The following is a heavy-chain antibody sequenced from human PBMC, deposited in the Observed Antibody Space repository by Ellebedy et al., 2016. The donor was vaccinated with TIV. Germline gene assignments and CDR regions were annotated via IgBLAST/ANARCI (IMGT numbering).Heavy chain of an antibody. CDR3: TTGVKWFGEF. D-gene: IGHD3-10*01. V-gene: IGHV3-15*01. CDR1: GFTFSKTW. Sequence: PGGSLRLSCAASGFTFSKTWLSWVRQAPGKGLEWIGRIKSKDVGETTDYGAPVKGRIAISRDDSRDTLYLQMNSLKTEDTAVYYCTTGVKWFGEFWGQGTTVTVS. CDR2: IKSKDVGETT. J-gene: IGHJ6*02.